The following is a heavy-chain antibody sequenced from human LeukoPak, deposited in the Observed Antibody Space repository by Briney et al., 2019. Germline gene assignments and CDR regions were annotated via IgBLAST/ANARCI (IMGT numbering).Heavy chain of an antibody. CDR3: SRNGPHSYDQSGYLVS. CDR1: GGSISSYY. V-gene: IGHV4-59*03. CDR2: IDYTRDT. J-gene: IGHJ4*02. D-gene: IGHD3-22*01. Sequence: SQTPSPTCTVSGGSISSYYWSWIRHPTGKGQEWIGNIDYTRDTNYNPPLRSRVTILVDKSNNQFSLNLNSVAAADTAVYYCSRNGPHSYDQSGYLVSCGQGTLVTVSS.